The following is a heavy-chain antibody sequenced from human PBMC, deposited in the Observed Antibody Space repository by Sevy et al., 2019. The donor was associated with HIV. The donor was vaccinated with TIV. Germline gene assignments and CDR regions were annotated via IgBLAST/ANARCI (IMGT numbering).Heavy chain of an antibody. CDR1: GFTFSNYW. D-gene: IGHD2-15*01. CDR3: AKATGYCSGGSCGGY. J-gene: IGHJ4*02. V-gene: IGHV3-7*03. CDR2: IKQDGSEK. Sequence: GGSLRLSCAASGFTFSNYWMTWVRQAPGKGLEWVANIKQDGSEKYYVDSVKGRFTISRDNAKNSLYLQMNSLRAEDTAVYYCAKATGYCSGGSCGGYWGQGTLVTVSS.